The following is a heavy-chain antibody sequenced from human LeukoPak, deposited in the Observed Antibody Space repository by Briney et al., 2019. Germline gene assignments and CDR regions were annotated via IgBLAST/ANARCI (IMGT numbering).Heavy chain of an antibody. D-gene: IGHD5-24*01. CDR1: GYTFSSYG. V-gene: IGHV3-33*03. Sequence: GGSLRLSCAASGYTFSSYGMHWVRQRPGKGLEWLTVIWSDESKKYYEDSVKGRFIVSRDNAKNSLYLQMNSLRVEDTAVYYCAKEGRSLQTYWGQGTLVTVSS. J-gene: IGHJ4*02. CDR3: AKEGRSLQTY. CDR2: IWSDESKK.